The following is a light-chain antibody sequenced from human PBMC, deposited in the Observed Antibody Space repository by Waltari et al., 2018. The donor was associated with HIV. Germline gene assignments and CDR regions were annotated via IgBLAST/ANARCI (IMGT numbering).Light chain of an antibody. CDR1: SLAVGDYY. CDR3: SSYISSATPE. J-gene: IGLJ3*02. CDR2: EVS. Sequence: QSALTQPASVSGSPGQSISLSCTGTSLAVGDYYVSWYQHHPGKAPKVIIYEVSNRPSGVSNRFSGSKSGNTASLTISGLLPEDEADYFCSSYISSATPEFGGGTRLTVL. V-gene: IGLV2-14*01.